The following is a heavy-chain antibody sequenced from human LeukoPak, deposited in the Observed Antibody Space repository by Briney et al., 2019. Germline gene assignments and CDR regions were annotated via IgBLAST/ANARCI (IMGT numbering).Heavy chain of an antibody. J-gene: IGHJ5*02. CDR3: ARGKFDSSSSFWFDP. V-gene: IGHV4-59*01. D-gene: IGHD6-6*01. CDR2: IYYSGST. CDR1: GGSISSYY. Sequence: SETLSLTCTVSGGSISSYYWSWIRQPPGKGLEWIGYIYYSGSTNYNPSLKSRVTISVDTSKNQFSLKLSSVTAADTAVYYCARGKFDSSSSFWFDPWGQGTQVTVSS.